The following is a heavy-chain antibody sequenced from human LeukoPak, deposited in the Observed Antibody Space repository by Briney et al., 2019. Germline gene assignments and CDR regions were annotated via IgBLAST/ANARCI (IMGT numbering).Heavy chain of an antibody. CDR3: ARGRGVRGVIRYYYYYMDV. CDR2: IKHSGST. Sequence: SETLSLTFAVYGGSFSGYYWGWVRQPPGKGVEWIGEIKHSGSTNYTPSLKSRVTISVDTSKNQFSLKLSSVTAADTAVYYCARGRGVRGVIRYYYYYMDVWGKGTTVTVSS. D-gene: IGHD3-10*01. V-gene: IGHV4-34*01. J-gene: IGHJ6*03. CDR1: GGSFSGYY.